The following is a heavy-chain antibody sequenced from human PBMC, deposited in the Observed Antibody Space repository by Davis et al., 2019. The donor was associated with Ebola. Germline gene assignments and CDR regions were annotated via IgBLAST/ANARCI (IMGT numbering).Heavy chain of an antibody. Sequence: MPSETLSLTCTVSGGSISSYYWSWIRQPPGKGLEWIGYIYYSGSTNYNPSLKSRATISVDTSKNQFSLKLTSVTAADTAVYFCARDAVLSRGELDFWGQGTLVTVSS. CDR2: IYYSGST. V-gene: IGHV4-59*01. CDR3: ARDAVLSRGELDF. D-gene: IGHD3-10*01. CDR1: GGSISSYY. J-gene: IGHJ4*02.